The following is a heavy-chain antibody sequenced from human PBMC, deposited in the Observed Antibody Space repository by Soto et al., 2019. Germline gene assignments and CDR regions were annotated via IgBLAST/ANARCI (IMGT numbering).Heavy chain of an antibody. CDR2: IYYSGNT. J-gene: IGHJ6*02. V-gene: IGHV4-59*13. Sequence: QVPLQESGPGLVKPSENLSLTCTVSGDSMSPFYWNWIRQSPGKGLEWIGYIYYSGNTNYNPSLKRRVAISVDASNNQFYLKLSSVTAADTAVYYCARGVYDYWRGYYAGSGVDVWGQGTTVTVS. D-gene: IGHD3-3*01. CDR3: ARGVYDYWRGYYAGSGVDV. CDR1: GDSMSPFY.